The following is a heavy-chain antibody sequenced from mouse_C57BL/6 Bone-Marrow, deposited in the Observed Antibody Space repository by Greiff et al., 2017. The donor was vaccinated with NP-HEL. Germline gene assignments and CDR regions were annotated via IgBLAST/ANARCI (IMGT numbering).Heavy chain of an antibody. CDR1: GYTFTSYW. V-gene: IGHV1-5*01. D-gene: IGHD1-1*01. J-gene: IGHJ2*01. CDR2: IYPGNSDT. CDR3: TSPLFITTVVATPYFDY. Sequence: EVQLQQSGTVLARPGASVKMSCKTSGYTFTSYWMHWVKQRPGQGLEWIGAIYPGNSDTSYNQKFKGQAKLTAVTSASTAYMELSSLTNEDSAVYYCTSPLFITTVVATPYFDYWGQGTTLTVSS.